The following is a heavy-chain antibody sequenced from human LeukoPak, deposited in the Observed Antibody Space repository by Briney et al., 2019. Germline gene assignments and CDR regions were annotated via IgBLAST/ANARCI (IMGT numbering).Heavy chain of an antibody. J-gene: IGHJ4*02. CDR3: ARGGPRGDSCDY. D-gene: IGHD2-15*01. V-gene: IGHV1-8*01. CDR1: EYTSTSYD. Sequence: GASVKVSCKASEYTSTSYDINWVRHATGQGLEWMGWMNPNSGNTGYAQKFQGRVTMTRNTSISTAYMELSSLRSEDTAVYYCARGGPRGDSCDYWGQGTLVTVSS. CDR2: MNPNSGNT.